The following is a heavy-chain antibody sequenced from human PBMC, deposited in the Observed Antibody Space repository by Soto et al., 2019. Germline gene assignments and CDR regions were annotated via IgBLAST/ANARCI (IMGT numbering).Heavy chain of an antibody. J-gene: IGHJ5*02. CDR3: AKEQYYDILTRGYWSLELGSWFDP. Sequence: GGSLRLSCAASGFTFSSYAMSWVRQAPGKGLEWVSAISGSGGSTYYADSVKGRFTISRDNSKNTLYLQMNSLRAEDTVVYYCAKEQYYDILTRGYWSLELGSWFDPWGQGTLVTVSS. D-gene: IGHD3-9*01. V-gene: IGHV3-23*01. CDR1: GFTFSSYA. CDR2: ISGSGGST.